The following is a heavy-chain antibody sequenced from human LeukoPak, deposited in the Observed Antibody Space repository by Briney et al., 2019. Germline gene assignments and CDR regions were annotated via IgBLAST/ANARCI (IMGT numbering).Heavy chain of an antibody. D-gene: IGHD2-2*01. J-gene: IGHJ4*02. V-gene: IGHV4-39*01. CDR3: ASPLGSGCSSTSCSFDY. Sequence: SETLSLTRTVSGGSLSSSSYYWGWIRQPPGKGLEWIGGIYYSGSTYYNPSLKSRVTISVDTSKNQFSLKLSSVTAADTAVYYCASPLGSGCSSTSCSFDYWGQGTLVTVSS. CDR1: GGSLSSSSYY. CDR2: IYYSGST.